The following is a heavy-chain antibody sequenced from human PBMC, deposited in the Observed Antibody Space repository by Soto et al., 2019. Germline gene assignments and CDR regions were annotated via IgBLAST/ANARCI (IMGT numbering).Heavy chain of an antibody. J-gene: IGHJ5*02. CDR3: ASFYGFLYKNWFDP. CDR2: IYYSGST. V-gene: IGHV4-31*03. CDR1: GGSISSGGYY. D-gene: IGHD4-17*01. Sequence: SETLSLTCTVSGGSISSGGYYWSWIRQHPGKGLEWIGYIYYSGSTYYNPSLKSRVTISVDTSKNQFSLKLSSVTAADTAVYYWASFYGFLYKNWFDPWGQGTLVTVSS.